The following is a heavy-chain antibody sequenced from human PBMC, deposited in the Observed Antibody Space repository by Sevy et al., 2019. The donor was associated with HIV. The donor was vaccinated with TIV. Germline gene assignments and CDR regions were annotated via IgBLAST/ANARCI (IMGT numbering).Heavy chain of an antibody. CDR1: GFTFSNAW. CDR2: IKSKTGGGTT. V-gene: IGHV3-15*01. D-gene: IGHD3-22*01. Sequence: GGSLRLSCAASGFTFSNAWMSWVRQAPGKGLEWVGRIKSKTGGGTTDYAAPVKGRFTISRDDSKNTLYLQMNSLKIEDTAVYYCTTEITMIVVVIKGNYWGQGTLVTVSS. J-gene: IGHJ4*02. CDR3: TTEITMIVVVIKGNY.